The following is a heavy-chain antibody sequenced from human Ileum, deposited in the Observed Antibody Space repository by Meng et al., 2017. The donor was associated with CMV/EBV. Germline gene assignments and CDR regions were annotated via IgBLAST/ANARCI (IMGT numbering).Heavy chain of an antibody. CDR2: IYYSGST. Sequence: QLQLQESGQGLVKPSETLSLTCTVSGGSISSSSYYWGWIRQPPGKGLEWIGSIYYSGSTYHNPSLKSRVTISVDTSKNQFSLKLSSVTAADTAVYYCARDEAAAGTGIDYWGQGTLVTVSS. CDR3: ARDEAAAGTGIDY. D-gene: IGHD6-13*01. CDR1: GGSISSSSYY. J-gene: IGHJ4*02. V-gene: IGHV4-39*07.